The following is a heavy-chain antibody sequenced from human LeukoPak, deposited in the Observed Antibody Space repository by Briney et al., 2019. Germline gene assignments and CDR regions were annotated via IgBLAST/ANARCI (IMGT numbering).Heavy chain of an antibody. V-gene: IGHV4-38-2*02. D-gene: IGHD6-13*01. CDR3: ARVYYSRSYDYWYFDL. CDR2: IYHSGIT. Sequence: SETLSLTCTVSGYSISSHYYWGWIRQPPGRGLEWIGNIYHSGITYYNPSLKSRVTISVDTSKNQFSLKLSSVTAADAAVYYCARVYYSRSYDYWYFDLWGRGTLVTVSS. J-gene: IGHJ2*01. CDR1: GYSISSHYY.